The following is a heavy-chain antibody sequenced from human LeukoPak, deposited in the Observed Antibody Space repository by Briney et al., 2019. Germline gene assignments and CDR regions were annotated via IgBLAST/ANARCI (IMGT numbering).Heavy chain of an antibody. J-gene: IGHJ6*02. CDR1: GGSISSRNW. CDR3: ARDNGAIRAYYYHGMDV. D-gene: IGHD2-8*01. V-gene: IGHV4-4*02. CDR2: IYHSGSI. Sequence: SETLSLTCAVSGGSISSRNWWSGVRQPPGRGLEWIGEIYHSGSINYNPSLKSRVTISVDKSKNQLSLRLTSVTAADTAVYYCARDNGAIRAYYYHGMDVWGQGTTVTVSS.